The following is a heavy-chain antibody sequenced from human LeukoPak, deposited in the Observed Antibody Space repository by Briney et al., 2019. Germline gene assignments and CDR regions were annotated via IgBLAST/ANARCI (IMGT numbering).Heavy chain of an antibody. CDR1: GFTFSSYA. Sequence: GGSLRLTCAASGFTFSSYAMSWVRQAPGKGLEWVSAISGSGGSTYYADSVKGRFTISRDNSKNTLYLQMNSLRAEDTAVYYCAKRVGGVNNFDYWGQGTLVTVSS. CDR2: ISGSGGST. D-gene: IGHD3-16*01. V-gene: IGHV3-23*01. J-gene: IGHJ4*02. CDR3: AKRVGGVNNFDY.